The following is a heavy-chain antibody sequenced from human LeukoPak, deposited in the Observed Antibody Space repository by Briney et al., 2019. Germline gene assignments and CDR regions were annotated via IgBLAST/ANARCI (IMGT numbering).Heavy chain of an antibody. D-gene: IGHD6-19*01. CDR1: GGSISNYY. V-gene: IGHV4-59*01. J-gene: IGHJ4*02. Sequence: SETLSLTCTVSGGSISNYYWSWIRQPPGQGLEWIGYIYYSGSTNYNPSLKSRVTISVDTSKNQFSLKLSSVTAADTAVYYCARGYRYSSGWYFDYWGQGTLVTVSS. CDR3: ARGYRYSSGWYFDY. CDR2: IYYSGST.